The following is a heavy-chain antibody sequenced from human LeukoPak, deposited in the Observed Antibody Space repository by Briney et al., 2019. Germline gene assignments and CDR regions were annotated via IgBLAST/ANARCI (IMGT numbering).Heavy chain of an antibody. D-gene: IGHD4-17*01. CDR2: IYYSGST. V-gene: IGHV4-39*07. CDR1: GGSISSSSYY. J-gene: IGHJ3*01. Sequence: SETLSLTCTVSGGSISSSSYYWGWIRQPPGKGLEWIGSIYYSGSTYYNPSLKSRVTISVDTSKNQFSLRLSSVTAADTAVYYCARDRAYGDYTDAFDVWGQGTMVTVSS. CDR3: ARDRAYGDYTDAFDV.